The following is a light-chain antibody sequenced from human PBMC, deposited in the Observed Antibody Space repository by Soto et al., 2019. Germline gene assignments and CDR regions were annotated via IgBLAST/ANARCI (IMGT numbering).Light chain of an antibody. Sequence: HISQSPSTPSGNVGGRVLITCRASQSISDYLAWYQQKPGKAPKLLIYDASNLESGVPSTFSGSGSGTEFTLTISSLQPDDFATYYCQQYYTYWHMFGQGTKVDIK. CDR3: QQYYTYWHM. CDR2: DAS. J-gene: IGKJ1*01. CDR1: QSISDY. V-gene: IGKV1-5*01.